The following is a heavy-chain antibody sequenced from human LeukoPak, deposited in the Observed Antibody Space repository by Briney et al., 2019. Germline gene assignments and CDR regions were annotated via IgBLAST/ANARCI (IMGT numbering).Heavy chain of an antibody. Sequence: GGSLRLSCAASGLTFSSYEMNWVRQAPGKGLEWVGRIKSKTDGGTTDYAAPAKGRFTISRDASKNTLHLQMNSQKTENPGVDYVTTDPRGDSSGFWGQGTLVTVSS. J-gene: IGHJ4*02. D-gene: IGHD3-22*01. CDR3: TTDPRGDSSGF. CDR1: GLTFSSYE. CDR2: IKSKTDGGTT. V-gene: IGHV3-15*01.